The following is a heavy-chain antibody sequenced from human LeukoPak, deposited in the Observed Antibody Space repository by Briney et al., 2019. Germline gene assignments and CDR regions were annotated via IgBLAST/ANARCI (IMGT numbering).Heavy chain of an antibody. J-gene: IGHJ4*02. D-gene: IGHD3-3*01. CDR1: GGSISTNY. CDR2: IYTSGST. Sequence: SETLSLTCTVSGGSISTNYWSWIRQPAGKGLEWIGRIYTSGSTNYNPSLKSRVTISVDTSKNQFSLKPSSVTAADTAVYYCARDLGIDFWSGYFPDWGQGTLVTVSS. CDR3: ARDLGIDFWSGYFPD. V-gene: IGHV4-4*07.